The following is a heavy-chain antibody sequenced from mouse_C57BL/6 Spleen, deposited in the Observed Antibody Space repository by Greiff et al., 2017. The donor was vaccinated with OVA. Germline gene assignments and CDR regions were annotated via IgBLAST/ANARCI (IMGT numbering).Heavy chain of an antibody. CDR1: GFNIKDYY. J-gene: IGHJ1*03. V-gene: IGHV14-2*01. CDR3: AFYYGSSYWYFDV. Sequence: VQLQQSGAELVKPGASVKLSCTASGFNIKDYYMHWVKQRTEQGLEWTGRIDPEDGETKYAPKFQGKATITADTSSNTAYLQLSSLTSEDTAVYYCAFYYGSSYWYFDVWGTGTTVTVSS. D-gene: IGHD1-1*01. CDR2: IDPEDGET.